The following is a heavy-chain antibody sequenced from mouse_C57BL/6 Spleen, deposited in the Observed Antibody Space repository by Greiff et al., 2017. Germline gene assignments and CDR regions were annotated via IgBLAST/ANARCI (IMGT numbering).Heavy chain of an antibody. Sequence: QVQLQQPGAELVKPGASVKLSCKASGYTFTSYWMHWVKQRPGRGLEWIGRIDPHSGGTKYNEKFKSKATLTVDKPSSTAYMQLSSLTSEDSAVYYGARTDYYAMDYWGQGTSVTVSS. CDR1: GYTFTSYW. V-gene: IGHV1-72*01. CDR2: IDPHSGGT. J-gene: IGHJ4*01. CDR3: ARTDYYAMDY.